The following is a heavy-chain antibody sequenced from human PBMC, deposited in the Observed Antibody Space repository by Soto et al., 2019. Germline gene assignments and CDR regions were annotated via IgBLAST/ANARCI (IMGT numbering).Heavy chain of an antibody. V-gene: IGHV3-23*01. Sequence: PGGSLRLSCAVSGFTFSTYDMTWVRQAPGKGLEWVSGISGSGGSTYYADSVKGRFTISRDNSKNTLYLQMNSLRAEDTAVYYCARSQGYCSGGCCYVFDYWGQGTLVTVSS. CDR1: GFTFSTYD. CDR2: ISGSGGST. CDR3: ARSQGYCSGGCCYVFDY. D-gene: IGHD2-15*01. J-gene: IGHJ4*02.